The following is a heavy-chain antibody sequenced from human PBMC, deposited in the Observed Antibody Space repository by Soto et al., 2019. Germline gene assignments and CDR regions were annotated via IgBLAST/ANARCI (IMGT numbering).Heavy chain of an antibody. CDR1: GYTFTSYD. D-gene: IGHD3-16*01. CDR3: ARDRVGGPSHYYYMDV. CDR2: MNPNSGNT. V-gene: IGHV1-8*01. Sequence: ASVKVSCKASGYTFTSYDINWVRQATGQGLEWMGWMNPNSGNTGYARKFQGRVTMTTNTSISTAYMELSSLRSEDTAVYFCARDRVGGPSHYYYMDVWGQGTTVTVSS. J-gene: IGHJ6*03.